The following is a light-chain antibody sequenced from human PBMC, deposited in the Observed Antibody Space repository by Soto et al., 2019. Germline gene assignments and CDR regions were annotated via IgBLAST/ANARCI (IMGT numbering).Light chain of an antibody. CDR2: NTN. CDR1: TGAVTSGYY. V-gene: IGLV7-43*01. J-gene: IGLJ2*01. CDR3: LLYYGGAQV. Sequence: QAVVTQEPSLTVSPGGTVTLTCASSTGAVTSGYYPNWFQQKPGQAPRALSYNTNNKHSWTPARFSGSLLGGKAALTLSGVQPEDEAEYYCLLYYGGAQVFGGGTKLTVL.